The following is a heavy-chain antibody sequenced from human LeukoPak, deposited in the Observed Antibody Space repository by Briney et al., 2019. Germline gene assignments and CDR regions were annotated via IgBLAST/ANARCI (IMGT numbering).Heavy chain of an antibody. Sequence: ASVKVSCKASGGTFSSYAISWVRQAPGQGLEWMGRIIPIFGTANYAQKFQGRVTITADKSTSTAYMGLSSLRSEDTAVYYCARVSIRWELQNPFLGWGQGTLVTVSS. V-gene: IGHV1-69*06. CDR3: ARVSIRWELQNPFLG. D-gene: IGHD1-26*01. CDR2: IIPIFGTA. CDR1: GGTFSSYA. J-gene: IGHJ4*02.